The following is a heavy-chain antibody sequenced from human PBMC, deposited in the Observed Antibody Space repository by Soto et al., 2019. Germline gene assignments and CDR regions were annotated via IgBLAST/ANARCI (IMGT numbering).Heavy chain of an antibody. J-gene: IGHJ6*02. Sequence: GGSLRLSWAAPGFPFISSSMNWVRQAPGKGLEWVSSISSSSSYIYYADSVKGRFTISRDNAKNSLYLQMNSLRAEDTAVYYCARNGGDDDFWSGYHYYYYGMDVWGQGT. CDR3: ARNGGDDDFWSGYHYYYYGMDV. CDR1: GFPFISSS. D-gene: IGHD3-3*01. V-gene: IGHV3-21*01. CDR2: ISSSSSYI.